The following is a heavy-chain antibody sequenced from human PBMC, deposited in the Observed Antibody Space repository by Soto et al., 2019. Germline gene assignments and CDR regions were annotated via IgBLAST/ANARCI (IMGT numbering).Heavy chain of an antibody. J-gene: IGHJ4*02. CDR2: IGGSGDNT. D-gene: IGHD5-12*01. CDR1: GFTFSSYA. V-gene: IGHV3-23*01. Sequence: EVQLSESGGGLVQPGGSLRLSCAASGFTFSSYAISWVRQAPGKGLEWVSGIGGSGDNTYYADSVRGRFTISRDNSRNTLYLQMNSLRAEDTAPYYCAKTISGYFWAGDSWGRGTLVTVSS. CDR3: AKTISGYFWAGDS.